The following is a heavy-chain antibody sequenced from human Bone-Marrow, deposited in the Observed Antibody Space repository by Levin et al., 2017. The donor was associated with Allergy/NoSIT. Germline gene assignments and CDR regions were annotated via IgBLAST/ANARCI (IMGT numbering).Heavy chain of an antibody. CDR1: GFTFSSYW. J-gene: IGHJ4*02. CDR3: ARSLWFRNPFDY. CDR2: IKQDGSEK. D-gene: IGHD3-10*01. Sequence: GESLKISCEASGFTFSSYWMTWVRQAPGKGLEWVANIKQDGSEKSYVDSVKGRFTISRDNAKNSLYLQMNSLRAEDSAVYYCARSLWFRNPFDYWGQGIVVTVSS. V-gene: IGHV3-7*01.